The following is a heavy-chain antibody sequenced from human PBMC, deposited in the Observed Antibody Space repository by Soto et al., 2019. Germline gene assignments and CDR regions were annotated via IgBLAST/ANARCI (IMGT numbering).Heavy chain of an antibody. V-gene: IGHV1-18*01. CDR3: ARDRQSDY. Sequence: ASVKVSCKASCYTFTSYGITWVRQAPGQGLEWMGWVSTYNGYTKYAQKFQGRVTMTTDTSTTTAFMEVRSLRSDDTAVYYCARDRQSDYWGQGALVTVSS. J-gene: IGHJ4*02. CDR2: VSTYNGYT. CDR1: CYTFTSYG.